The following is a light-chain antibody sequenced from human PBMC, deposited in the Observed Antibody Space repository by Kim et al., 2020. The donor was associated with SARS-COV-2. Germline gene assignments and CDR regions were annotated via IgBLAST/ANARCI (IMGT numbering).Light chain of an antibody. CDR1: ESISSAL. J-gene: IGKJ4*01. V-gene: IGKV3-20*01. Sequence: EIVLTQSPGTLSLSPGETATLSCRASESISSALLAWYQQRPGQAPRLLMSGASIRATGIPDRFSGSGSGTDFTLTISRVETDDFAVYYCQQYGTTPLTFGGGTKVDIK. CDR2: GAS. CDR3: QQYGTTPLT.